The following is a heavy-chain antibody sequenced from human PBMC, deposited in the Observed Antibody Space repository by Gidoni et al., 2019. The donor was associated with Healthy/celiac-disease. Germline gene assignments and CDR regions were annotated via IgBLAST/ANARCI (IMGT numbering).Heavy chain of an antibody. D-gene: IGHD3-10*01. J-gene: IGHJ4*02. V-gene: IGHV3-30*18. Sequence: QVQLVESGGGVVQPGSSLRLSCDATGFTFSSYGMHWVRQAPGKGLEWVAVISYDGSNKYYADSVKGRFTISRDNSKNTLYLQMNSLRAEDTAVYYCAKDAYYYGSGSYYSPPGENDYWGQGTLVTVSS. CDR3: AKDAYYYGSGSYYSPPGENDY. CDR1: GFTFSSYG. CDR2: ISYDGSNK.